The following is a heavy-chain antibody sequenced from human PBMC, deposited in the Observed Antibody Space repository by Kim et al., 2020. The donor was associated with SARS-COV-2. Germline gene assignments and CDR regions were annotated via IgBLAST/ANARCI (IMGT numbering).Heavy chain of an antibody. CDR1: GGSFSGYY. D-gene: IGHD3-3*01. CDR2: INHSGST. CDR3: ARGRVVTIFGVVTGHPEYFDL. V-gene: IGHV4-34*01. Sequence: SETLSLTCAVYGGSFSGYYWSWIRQPPGKGLEWIGEINHSGSTNYNPSLKSRVTISVDTSKNQFSLKLSSVTAADTAVYYCARGRVVTIFGVVTGHPEYFDLWGRGTLVTVSS. J-gene: IGHJ2*01.